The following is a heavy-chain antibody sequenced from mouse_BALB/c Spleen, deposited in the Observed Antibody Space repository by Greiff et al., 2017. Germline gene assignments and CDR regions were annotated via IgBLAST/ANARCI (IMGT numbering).Heavy chain of an antibody. V-gene: IGHV5-6*01. J-gene: IGHJ4*01. CDR1: GFTFSSYG. Sequence: EVQGVESGGDLVKPGGSLKLSCAASGFTFSSYGMSWVRQTPDKRLEWVATISSGGSYTYYPDSVKGRFTISRDNAKNTLYLQMSSLKSEDTAMYYGARDIRMALLRLVSAMDYWGQGTSVTVSS. CDR3: ARDIRMALLRLVSAMDY. CDR2: ISSGGSYT. D-gene: IGHD1-2*01.